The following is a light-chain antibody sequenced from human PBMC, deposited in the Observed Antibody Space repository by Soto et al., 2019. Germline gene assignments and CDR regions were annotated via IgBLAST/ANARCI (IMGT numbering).Light chain of an antibody. CDR2: DVS. CDR1: SSDVGGYNY. J-gene: IGLJ1*01. Sequence: QSALTQPRSVSGSPGQSVTISCNGTSSDVGGYNYVSWYQQHAGKAPKLMIYDVSKRPSGVPDRFSGSKSGNTASLTISGLQAEDEADYYCCSYAGSYTHVFGTGTKLTVL. V-gene: IGLV2-11*01. CDR3: CSYAGSYTHV.